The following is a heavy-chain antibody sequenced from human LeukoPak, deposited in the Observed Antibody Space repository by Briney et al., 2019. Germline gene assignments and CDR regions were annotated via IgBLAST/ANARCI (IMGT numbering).Heavy chain of an antibody. CDR3: ARGVDLYAPYMDV. Sequence: ASVKVSRKASGYTFTSYGISWVRQAPGQGLEWMGWINPNSGGTNYAQKFQGGVTMTRDTSISTAYMELSRLRSDDTAVYYCARGVDLYAPYMDVWGKGTTVTVSS. J-gene: IGHJ6*03. CDR1: GYTFTSYG. V-gene: IGHV1-2*02. CDR2: INPNSGGT. D-gene: IGHD3-16*01.